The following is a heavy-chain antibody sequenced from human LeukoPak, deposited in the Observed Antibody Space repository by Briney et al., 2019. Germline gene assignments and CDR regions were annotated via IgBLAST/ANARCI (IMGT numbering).Heavy chain of an antibody. CDR3: ARGRPHGNDY. CDR1: GFTFSTYW. V-gene: IGHV3-74*01. D-gene: IGHD2-15*01. J-gene: IGHJ4*02. CDR2: IASDGSST. Sequence: GGSLRLSCAASGFTFSTYWMHWVRQAPGKGLVCVSRIASDGSSTTYADSVKGRFSISRDNAKNTLYLQMNSLRVEDTAVYYCARGRPHGNDYWGQGTLVTVSS.